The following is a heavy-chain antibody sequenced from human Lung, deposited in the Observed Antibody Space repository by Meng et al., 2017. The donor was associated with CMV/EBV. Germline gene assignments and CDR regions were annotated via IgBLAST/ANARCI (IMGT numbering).Heavy chain of an antibody. J-gene: IGHJ4*02. CDR1: GYTFNDYW. V-gene: IGHV1-2*06. CDR2: IKTSTGDT. Sequence: QAQLVQSGAEVTKPEPSVKLSCKTSGYTFNDYWIPWVRQAPGQGLEWRGRIKTSTGDTSYAQKFRGRLTVTRDTPISTVYMEVNSLTSDDTAVYYCTREGFDYWGQGALVTVSS. CDR3: TREGFDY.